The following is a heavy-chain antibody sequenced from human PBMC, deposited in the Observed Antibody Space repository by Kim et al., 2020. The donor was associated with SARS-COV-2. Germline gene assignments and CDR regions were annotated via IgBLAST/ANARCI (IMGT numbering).Heavy chain of an antibody. CDR1: GYTFTSYG. D-gene: IGHD3-10*01. V-gene: IGHV1-18*01. CDR2: ISAYNGNT. CDR3: ARDRYLSGSYPHSTYYYYGMDV. Sequence: ASVKVSCKASGYTFTSYGISWVRQAPGQGLEWMGWISAYNGNTNYAQKLQGRGTMTTDTSTSTAYMELRSLRSDDTAVYYCARDRYLSGSYPHSTYYYYGMDVWGQGTTVTVSS. J-gene: IGHJ6*02.